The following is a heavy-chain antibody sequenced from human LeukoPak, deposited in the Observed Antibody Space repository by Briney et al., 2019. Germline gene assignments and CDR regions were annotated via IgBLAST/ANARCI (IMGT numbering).Heavy chain of an antibody. CDR2: INHSGST. Sequence: TLSLTCAVYGGSFSGYYWSWIRQPPGKGLEWIGEINHSGSTNYNPSLKSRVTISVDTSKSQFSLKLSSVTAADTVVYYCARGQDYVWGSYRSNWFDPWGQGTLVTVSS. CDR3: ARGQDYVWGSYRSNWFDP. V-gene: IGHV4-34*01. J-gene: IGHJ5*02. D-gene: IGHD3-16*02. CDR1: GGSFSGYY.